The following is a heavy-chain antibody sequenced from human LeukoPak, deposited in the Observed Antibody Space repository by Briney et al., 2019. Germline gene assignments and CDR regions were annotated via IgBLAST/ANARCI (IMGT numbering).Heavy chain of an antibody. D-gene: IGHD3-22*01. J-gene: IGHJ4*02. CDR2: INHSLST. CDR1: GGSFSVYY. Sequence: ASETLSLTSAVYGGSFSVYYWSGIPRPPGGGLEWIGEINHSLSTNYNPSLKSLVTISLYTSKNQFSLKLISVPAVGTAVYYCARGPTIDYYDSNRYFEYWGQGTLLTVSS. CDR3: ARGPTIDYYDSNRYFEY. V-gene: IGHV4-34*01.